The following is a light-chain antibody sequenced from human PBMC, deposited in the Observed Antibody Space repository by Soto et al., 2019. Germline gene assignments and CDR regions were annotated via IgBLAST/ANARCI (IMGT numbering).Light chain of an antibody. CDR1: SSDVGGYSY. CDR3: ASYTTSSTYV. V-gene: IGLV2-14*01. CDR2: DVS. J-gene: IGLJ1*01. Sequence: QSALTRPASVSASPGQSIAISCTGTSSDVGGYSYVSWYQQQPGKAPKLVISDVSNRPSGVSDRSSGSKSGNTASLTISGLQTEDEADYYCASYTTSSTYVFGTGTKVTVL.